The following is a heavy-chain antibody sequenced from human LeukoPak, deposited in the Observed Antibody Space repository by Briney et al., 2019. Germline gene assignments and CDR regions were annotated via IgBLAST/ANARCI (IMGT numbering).Heavy chain of an antibody. V-gene: IGHV3-30*18. CDR2: VSYAGNNK. J-gene: IGHJ6*02. CDR1: GFTFSSYG. Sequence: GGSLTLTWAASGFTFSSYGMHWVRQAPGKGLEWVAVVSYAGNNKYYADSVKGRFTISRDSSKNTLYLQMNSLRAEDTAVYYCAKDQGPYYYAMYVLRQGRTVTVSS. CDR3: AKDQGPYYYAMYV.